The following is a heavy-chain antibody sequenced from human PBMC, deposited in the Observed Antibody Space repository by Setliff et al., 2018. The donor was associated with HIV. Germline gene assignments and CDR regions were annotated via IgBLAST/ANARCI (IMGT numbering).Heavy chain of an antibody. J-gene: IGHJ6*02. CDR2: ISWNSETI. CDR1: GFSFSSYA. CDR3: TKARAVGEFYYYSMDV. Sequence: GGSLRLSCAANGFSFSSYAMSWVRQAPGKGLEWVSYISWNSETIGYADSVKGRFTISRDNAKNSLYLQMSSLRVEDTALYYCTKARAVGEFYYYSMDVWGQGTTVTVSS. D-gene: IGHD6-13*01. V-gene: IGHV3-9*01.